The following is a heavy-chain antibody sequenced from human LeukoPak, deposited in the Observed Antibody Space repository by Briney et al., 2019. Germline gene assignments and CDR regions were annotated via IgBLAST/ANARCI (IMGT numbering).Heavy chain of an antibody. CDR2: IDWDDEK. V-gene: IGHV2-70*11. J-gene: IGHJ6*03. D-gene: IGHD2-2*01. CDR3: ARILRYSTSAGAYYYMDV. CDR1: GFSLNTSGMC. Sequence: ESGPALVKPTQTLTLTCTFSGFSLNTSGMCVSWIRQPPGKALEWLARIDWDDEKYYSTSLKTRLTISKDTSKNQVVLTLTNVDPVDTATYYCARILRYSTSAGAYYYMDVWGKGTTVTISS.